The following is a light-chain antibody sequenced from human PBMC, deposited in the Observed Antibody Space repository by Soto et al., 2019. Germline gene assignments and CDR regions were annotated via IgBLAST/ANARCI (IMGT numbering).Light chain of an antibody. J-gene: IGKJ4*01. CDR3: QRHGSSPLT. V-gene: IGKV3-20*01. CDR1: QSVSNNY. Sequence: EIVLTQSPGTLSLSPGERATLSCRASQSVSNNYLAWYQQKPGQAPRLLIYGASSRATGIPDRFSGSGSGTDFTLIISRLEPEDFSVYYCQRHGSSPLTFGGGTKVEIK. CDR2: GAS.